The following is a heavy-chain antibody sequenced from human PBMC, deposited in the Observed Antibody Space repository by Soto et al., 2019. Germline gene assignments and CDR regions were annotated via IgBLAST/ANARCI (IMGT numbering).Heavy chain of an antibody. D-gene: IGHD6-6*01. J-gene: IGHJ6*02. CDR3: ARDRAARLYYYGMDV. CDR2: ISSSSSYT. Sequence: GGSLRLSCAASGFTFSDYYMSWIRQAPGKGLEWVSYISSSSSYTNFADSVKGRFTISRDNAKNSLYLQMNSLRAEDTAVYYCARDRAARLYYYGMDVWGQGTTVTVSS. CDR1: GFTFSDYY. V-gene: IGHV3-11*06.